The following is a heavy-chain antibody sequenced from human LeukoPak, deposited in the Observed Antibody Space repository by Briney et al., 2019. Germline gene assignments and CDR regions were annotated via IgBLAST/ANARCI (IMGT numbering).Heavy chain of an antibody. D-gene: IGHD3-22*01. Sequence: SETLSLTCTVSGGSISSYYWSWIRQPPGKGLEWIGYIHYSGSTNYNPSPKSRVTISVDTSKNQFSLKLSSVTAADTAVYYCARGTQYYDSSGYYRYWGQGTLVTVSS. CDR1: GGSISSYY. CDR2: IHYSGST. J-gene: IGHJ4*02. V-gene: IGHV4-59*01. CDR3: ARGTQYYDSSGYYRY.